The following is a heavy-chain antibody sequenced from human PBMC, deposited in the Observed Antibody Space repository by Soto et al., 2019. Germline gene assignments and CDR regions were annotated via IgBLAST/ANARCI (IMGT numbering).Heavy chain of an antibody. CDR2: MYSGGRT. V-gene: IGHV3-66*01. Sequence: DVQLVESGGDLVQPGGSLRLSCVASGFSVTYSYVSWVRQFPGKGLEWISVMYSGGRTFYADSVRGRFSISRDESTNSHYLQMQRMRTEDSAVYFCASSDCSSGSCPNWFDHWGQGTLVIVSS. J-gene: IGHJ5*02. CDR3: ASSDCSSGSCPNWFDH. CDR1: GFSVTYSY. D-gene: IGHD2-15*01.